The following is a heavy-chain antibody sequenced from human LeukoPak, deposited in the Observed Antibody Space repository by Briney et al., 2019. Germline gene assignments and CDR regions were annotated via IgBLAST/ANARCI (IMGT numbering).Heavy chain of an antibody. D-gene: IGHD2-2*01. CDR3: AREDIRSASSFDY. V-gene: IGHV4-4*02. CDR2: IYHDGST. Sequence: SETLSLTCAVSGGSISSNNWWIWVRQSPEKGLEWIGEIYHDGSTNYNPSLKSRVTISMDKSKNQLSLKLNFVTAADTAVYYCAREDIRSASSFDYWGQGTLVTVSS. CDR1: GGSISSNNW. J-gene: IGHJ4*02.